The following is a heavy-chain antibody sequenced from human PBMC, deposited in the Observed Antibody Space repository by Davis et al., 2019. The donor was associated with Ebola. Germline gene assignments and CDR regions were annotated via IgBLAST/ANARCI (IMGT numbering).Heavy chain of an antibody. CDR3: AKDPAPFTSGWVY. CDR1: GFTFSSSA. V-gene: IGHV3-23*01. Sequence: GESLKISCAASGFTFSSSAMSWVRLAPGKGLEWLSAINNIGDSTFYADSVNGRFTISRDNSMNTLYLEIHSLRADDTAVYYCAKDPAPFTSGWVYWGQGTLVTVSS. D-gene: IGHD6-19*01. J-gene: IGHJ4*02. CDR2: INNIGDST.